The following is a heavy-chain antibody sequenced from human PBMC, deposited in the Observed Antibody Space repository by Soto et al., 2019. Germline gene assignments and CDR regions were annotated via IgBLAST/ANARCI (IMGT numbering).Heavy chain of an antibody. CDR3: ARATPDYSNYYYYYMDV. CDR2: ISSSSSTI. D-gene: IGHD4-4*01. V-gene: IGHV3-48*01. Sequence: EVQLVESGGGLVQPGGSLRLSCAASGFTFSSYSMNWVRQAPGKGLEWVSYISSSSSTIYYADSVKGRFTISRDNAKNSLYLQMNSLIAEDTAVYYCARATPDYSNYYYYYMDVWGKGTTVTVSS. J-gene: IGHJ6*03. CDR1: GFTFSSYS.